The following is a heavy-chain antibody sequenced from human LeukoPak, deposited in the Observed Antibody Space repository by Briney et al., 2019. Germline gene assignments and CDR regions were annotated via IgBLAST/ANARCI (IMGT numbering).Heavy chain of an antibody. CDR2: ISGSGGST. J-gene: IGHJ5*02. D-gene: IGHD3-22*01. CDR1: GFTFSSYA. Sequence: PGGSLRLSCAASGFTFSSYAMSWVRQAPGKGLEWVSAISGSGGSTYYADSVKGRFTISRDNSKNTPYLQMNSLRAEDTAVYYCARGGSSGYYGSAWGQGTLVTVSS. CDR3: ARGGSSGYYGSA. V-gene: IGHV3-23*01.